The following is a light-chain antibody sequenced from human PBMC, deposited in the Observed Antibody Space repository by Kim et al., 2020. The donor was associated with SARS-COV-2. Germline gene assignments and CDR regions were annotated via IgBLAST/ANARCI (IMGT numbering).Light chain of an antibody. CDR1: SLRKYY. J-gene: IGLJ2*01. V-gene: IGLV3-19*01. Sequence: SSELTQDPAVSVALGQTLRITCQGDSLRKYYASWYQQKPGQAPVLVIYGKNNRPSGIPDRFSGSSSGDTVSFTITGAQAEDEADYYCFSRATSGAHLVFG. CDR3: FSRATSGAHLV. CDR2: GKN.